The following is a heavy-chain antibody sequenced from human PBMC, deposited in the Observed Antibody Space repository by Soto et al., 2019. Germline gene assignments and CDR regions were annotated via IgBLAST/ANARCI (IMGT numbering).Heavy chain of an antibody. V-gene: IGHV1-24*01. CDR3: AIEVRRSNQLDH. Sequence: VPVKVACKVSGDTLTELSIHWVRQAPGGGLEWMGGFDLENGETIYAQRFQGRVTMTEESSADTPYMELSSLRSEDTAVHYRAIEVRRSNQLDHWGQGTMVTVSS. CDR2: FDLENGET. D-gene: IGHD3-10*01. J-gene: IGHJ5*02. CDR1: GDTLTELS.